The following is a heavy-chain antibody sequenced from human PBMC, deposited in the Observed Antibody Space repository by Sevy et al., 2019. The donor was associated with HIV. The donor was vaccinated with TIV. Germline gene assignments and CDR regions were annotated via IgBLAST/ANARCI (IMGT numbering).Heavy chain of an antibody. CDR2: ISGGGGRT. D-gene: IGHD3-22*01. V-gene: IGHV3-23*01. J-gene: IGHJ4*02. Sequence: GGSLRLSCGASGFTFNEYAMSWVRQAPGKGLEWVSGISGGGGRTDYADSVKGRFTISRDNSKNTLYLQMNSLRADDTAVYYFAKDRFRNYYESSGYSIFDYWGQGTLVTVSS. CDR3: AKDRFRNYYESSGYSIFDY. CDR1: GFTFNEYA.